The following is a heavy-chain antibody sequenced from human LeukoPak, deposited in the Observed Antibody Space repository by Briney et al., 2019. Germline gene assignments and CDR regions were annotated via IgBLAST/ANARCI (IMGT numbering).Heavy chain of an antibody. CDR3: ARVYGDYGKYYFDY. J-gene: IGHJ4*02. CDR2: IYYSGST. D-gene: IGHD4-17*01. V-gene: IGHV4-30-4*01. Sequence: SETLSLTCTVSGGSISSGDYYWSWLRQPPGQGLEWIVYIYYSGSTYYNPSLKSRVTISVDTSKNQFSLKLSSVTAADTAVYYCARVYGDYGKYYFDYWGQGTLVTVSS. CDR1: GGSISSGDYY.